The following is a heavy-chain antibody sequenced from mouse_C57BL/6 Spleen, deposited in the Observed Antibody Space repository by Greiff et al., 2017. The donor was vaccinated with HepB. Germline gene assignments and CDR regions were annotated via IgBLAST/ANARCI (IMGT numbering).Heavy chain of an antibody. CDR1: GYTFTSYW. Sequence: QVQLQQPGAELVKPGASVKLSCKASGYTFTSYWMQWVKQRPGQGLEWIGEIDPSDSYTNYNQKFKGKATLTVDTSSSTAYMQLSSLTSEDSAVYYCASSEPYYTDYWGQGTTLTVSS. J-gene: IGHJ2*01. CDR3: ASSEPYYTDY. V-gene: IGHV1-50*01. CDR2: IDPSDSYT. D-gene: IGHD1-1*01.